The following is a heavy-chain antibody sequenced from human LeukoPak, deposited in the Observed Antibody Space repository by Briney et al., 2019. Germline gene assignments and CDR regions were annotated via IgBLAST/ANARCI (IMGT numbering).Heavy chain of an antibody. CDR1: GFTISDYS. Sequence: AGSMRLSCAAAGFTISDYSKNWVRQAPGEGLEWISYVGISSGNTKYADSVKGRFTISGDKAKNSLYLQMNSLRVEDTAVYYCARDTKYALDNWGQGTLVTVSS. CDR3: ARDTKYALDN. V-gene: IGHV3-48*01. D-gene: IGHD2-2*01. J-gene: IGHJ4*02. CDR2: VGISSGNT.